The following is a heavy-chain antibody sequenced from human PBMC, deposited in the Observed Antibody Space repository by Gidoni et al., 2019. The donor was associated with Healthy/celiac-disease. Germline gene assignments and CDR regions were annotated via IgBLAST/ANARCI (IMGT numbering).Heavy chain of an antibody. CDR2: ISYDGSNK. D-gene: IGHD4-17*01. V-gene: IGHV3-30-3*01. Sequence: QVQLVESGGGVVQPGRSLRLSCAASGFTFSSYAMHWVRQAPGKGLEWLAVISYDGSNKYYADAVKGRFTISRDNSKNTLYLQMNSLRAEDTAVYYCARVDGDYYYYYGMDVWGQGTTVTVSS. CDR1: GFTFSSYA. J-gene: IGHJ6*02. CDR3: ARVDGDYYYYYGMDV.